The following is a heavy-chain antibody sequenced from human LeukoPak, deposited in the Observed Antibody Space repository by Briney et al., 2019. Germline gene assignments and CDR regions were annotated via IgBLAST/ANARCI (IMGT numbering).Heavy chain of an antibody. V-gene: IGHV4-4*07. J-gene: IGHJ4*02. CDR1: GGSISSYY. CDR2: IYTSGST. Sequence: PETLSLTCTVSGGSISSYYWSWIRQPAGKGLEWTGRIYTSGSTNYNPSLKSRVTMSVDTSKNQFSLKLSSVTAADTAVYYCARTGIAAAGPYFDYWGQGTLVTVSS. D-gene: IGHD6-13*01. CDR3: ARTGIAAAGPYFDY.